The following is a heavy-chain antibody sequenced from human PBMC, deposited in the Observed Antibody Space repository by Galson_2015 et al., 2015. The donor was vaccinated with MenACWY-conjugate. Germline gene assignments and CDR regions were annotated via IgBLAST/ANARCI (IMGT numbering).Heavy chain of an antibody. V-gene: IGHV5-10-1*01. J-gene: IGHJ6*02. CDR1: GYSFTSYW. CDR3: ARRENGATLGYYYYGMDV. D-gene: IGHD1-26*01. Sequence: QSGAEVKKPGESLRISRKGSGYSFTSYWISWVRQMPGKGLEWMGRIDPSDSYTNYSPSFQGHVTISADKSISTAYLQWSSLKASDTAMYYCARRENGATLGYYYYGMDVWGQGTTVTVS. CDR2: IDPSDSYT.